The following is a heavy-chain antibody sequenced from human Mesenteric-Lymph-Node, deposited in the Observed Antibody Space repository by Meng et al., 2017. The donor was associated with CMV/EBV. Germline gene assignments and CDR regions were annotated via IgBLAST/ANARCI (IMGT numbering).Heavy chain of an antibody. CDR3: AKDSDSSGYNAFDI. CDR1: GFTFDDYA. J-gene: IGHJ3*02. CDR2: INCKSGSI. D-gene: IGHD3-22*01. Sequence: SLQISCAASGFTFDDYAMHWVRQVPGKGLEWVSGINCKSGSIGYAGSVKGRFTISRDNAKSSLYLQMNSLRAEDTALYYCAKDSDSSGYNAFDIWGQGTMVTVSS. V-gene: IGHV3-9*01.